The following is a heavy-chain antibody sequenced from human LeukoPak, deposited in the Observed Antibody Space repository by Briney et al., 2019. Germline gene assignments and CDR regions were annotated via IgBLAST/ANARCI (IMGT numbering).Heavy chain of an antibody. V-gene: IGHV1-8*01. D-gene: IGHD3-22*01. CDR3: ARGLGDYYDTSDFYYAVPAH. CDR2: MNPNSGDT. CDR1: GYTFTTYD. J-gene: IGHJ4*02. Sequence: GASVKVSCKASGYTFTTYDITWVRQATGQGLEWMGWMNPNSGDTAYAQKFQGRVAMTRDTSISTAYMEQSSLRSEDTAVYYCARGLGDYYDTSDFYYAVPAHWGQGTLVTVSS.